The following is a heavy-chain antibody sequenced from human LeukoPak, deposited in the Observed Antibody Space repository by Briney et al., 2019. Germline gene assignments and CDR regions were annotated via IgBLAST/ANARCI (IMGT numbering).Heavy chain of an antibody. D-gene: IGHD3-10*01. V-gene: IGHV3-48*01. CDR2: ISSSSSTI. CDR3: AKDGGVWFGESNDY. J-gene: IGHJ4*02. Sequence: PGGSLRLSCAASGFTFSSYSMNWVRQAPGKGLEWVSYISSSSSTIYYADSVKGRFTISRDNAKNSLYLQMNSLRADDTAVYYCAKDGGVWFGESNDYWGQGTLVTVSS. CDR1: GFTFSSYS.